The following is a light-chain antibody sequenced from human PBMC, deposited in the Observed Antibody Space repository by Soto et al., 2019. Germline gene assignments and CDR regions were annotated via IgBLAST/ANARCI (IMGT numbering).Light chain of an antibody. Sequence: EIALTQSPATLSLSPGERATLSCRASQSVSRYLAWYQQKPGQAPRLLIYDTSTRATGVPATFSGSGSGTDFTLTISSLEPDDFAIYYCQQRFSWPPTFGGGTNVEIK. J-gene: IGKJ4*01. V-gene: IGKV3-11*01. CDR1: QSVSRY. CDR3: QQRFSWPPT. CDR2: DTS.